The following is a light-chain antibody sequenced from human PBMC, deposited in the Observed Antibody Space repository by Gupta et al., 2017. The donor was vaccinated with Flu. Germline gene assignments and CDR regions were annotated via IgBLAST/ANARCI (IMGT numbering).Light chain of an antibody. V-gene: IGLV3-25*02. J-gene: IGLJ1*01. CDR2: KDS. Sequence: SYELTQTPSVSVSPGQTARLTCSGDALPKQYAYWYQQKPGQPPVLVIYKDSERPSGIPERFSGSSSGTTVTLTISGVQAEDEADYYCQSAYSSGTYQVFGTGTKVTVL. CDR3: QSAYSSGTYQV. CDR1: ALPKQY.